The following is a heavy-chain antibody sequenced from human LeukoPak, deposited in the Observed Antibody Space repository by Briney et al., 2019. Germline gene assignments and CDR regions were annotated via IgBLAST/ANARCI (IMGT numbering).Heavy chain of an antibody. CDR3: ARRRYMAYFDY. D-gene: IGHD5-18*01. CDR2: IYYSGST. CDR1: GGSISSYY. J-gene: IGHJ4*02. V-gene: IGHV4-59*08. Sequence: MSSETLSLTCTVSGGSISSYYWSWIRQPPGKRLEWIGYIYYSGSTNYNPSLKSRVTISVDTSKNQFSLKLSSVTAADTAVYYCARRRYMAYFDYWGQGTLVTVSS.